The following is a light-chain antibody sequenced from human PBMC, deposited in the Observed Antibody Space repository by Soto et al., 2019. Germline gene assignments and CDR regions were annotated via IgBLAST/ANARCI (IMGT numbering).Light chain of an antibody. CDR1: QSLLHSNGYNY. CDR2: LGS. CDR3: MQALQTPPS. Sequence: DIVMTQSPLSMPVTPGEPASISCRSSQSLLHSNGYNYLDWYLQKPGQSPQLXXYLGSNRASGVPDRFSGRGSGTDFTLKISRVEAEDVGVYYCMQALQTPPSFGPGTRLEIK. J-gene: IGKJ5*01. V-gene: IGKV2-28*01.